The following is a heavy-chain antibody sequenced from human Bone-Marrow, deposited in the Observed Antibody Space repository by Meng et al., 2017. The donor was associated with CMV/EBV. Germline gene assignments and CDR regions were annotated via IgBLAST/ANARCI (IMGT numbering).Heavy chain of an antibody. CDR2: IKSYTDGGTT. Sequence: SCAASGFTVTNAWMHWVRQAPGKGLEWVGRIKSYTDGGTTDYAAPVKGRFTISRNDSRNILYLHMNSLKTEDTAVYYCTSGTSSSDYWGQGTLVTVSS. CDR3: TSGTSSSDY. CDR1: GFTVTNAW. V-gene: IGHV3-15*07. J-gene: IGHJ4*02. D-gene: IGHD6-6*01.